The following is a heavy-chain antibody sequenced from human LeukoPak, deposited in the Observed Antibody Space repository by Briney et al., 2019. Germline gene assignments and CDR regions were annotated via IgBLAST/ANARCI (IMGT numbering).Heavy chain of an antibody. CDR1: GFTFDDYA. J-gene: IGHJ4*02. CDR2: ISWNSGSI. D-gene: IGHD3-22*01. Sequence: GGSLRLSCAASGFTFDDYAMRWVRQAPGKGLEWVSGISWNSGSIGYADSVKGRFTISRDNAKNSLYLQMNSLRAEDMALYYCAKAAYYDSSGYRGIDYWGQGTLVTVSS. CDR3: AKAAYYDSSGYRGIDY. V-gene: IGHV3-9*03.